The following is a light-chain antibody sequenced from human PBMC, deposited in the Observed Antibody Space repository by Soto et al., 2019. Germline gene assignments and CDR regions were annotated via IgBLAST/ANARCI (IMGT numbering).Light chain of an antibody. CDR3: QQSFST. V-gene: IGKV1-39*01. CDR2: SAS. Sequence: DIQMTQSPSSLSASVGDRVTITCRASQNIDTYLTWYQHKPGKAPKLLISSASYLQSGVPSRFSGRGSGTHFTLTISSLQPEDAATYYCQQSFSTFGQGTRLEI. CDR1: QNIDTY. J-gene: IGKJ5*01.